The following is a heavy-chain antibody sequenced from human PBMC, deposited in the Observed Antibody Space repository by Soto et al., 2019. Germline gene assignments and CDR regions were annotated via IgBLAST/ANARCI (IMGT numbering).Heavy chain of an antibody. CDR3: AGDKSGYSDFDY. V-gene: IGHV4-31*03. J-gene: IGHJ4*02. CDR2: IYYSGNT. D-gene: IGHD3-3*01. Sequence: QVQLQESGPGLVKPSETLSLTCTVSGGSIISDGSYWSWIRQHPGEGLEWIGYIYYSGNTYYNPSLKSRLTISVDTSKNQFSLKLSSVTAADSAVYYCAGDKSGYSDFDYWGQGTLVTVSS. CDR1: GGSIISDGSY.